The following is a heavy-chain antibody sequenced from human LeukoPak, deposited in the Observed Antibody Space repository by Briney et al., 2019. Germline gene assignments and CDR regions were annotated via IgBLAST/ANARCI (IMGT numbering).Heavy chain of an antibody. D-gene: IGHD1-26*01. CDR3: TKDSLRERIVGSTTRGVNDY. Sequence: GGSLRLSCAASAFIFRSYGMHWVRQAPGKGLEWVAFIRYDGRNKYYADSVKGRFTISRDNSKNTLYLQMNSLRGEDTAVYYCTKDSLRERIVGSTTRGVNDYWGQGTLVTVSS. CDR2: IRYDGRNK. CDR1: AFIFRSYG. V-gene: IGHV3-30*02. J-gene: IGHJ4*02.